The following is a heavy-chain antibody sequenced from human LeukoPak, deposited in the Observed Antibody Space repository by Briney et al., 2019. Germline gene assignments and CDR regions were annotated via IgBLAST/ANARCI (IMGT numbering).Heavy chain of an antibody. D-gene: IGHD2-8*01. Sequence: PSETLSLTCAVYGGSFSGYYWSWIRQPPGKGLEWIGEINHSGSTNYNPSLKSRVTISVDTSKNQFSLKLSSVTAADTAVYYCARDRNGPLHYDYWGQGTLVTVSS. CDR3: ARDRNGPLHYDY. CDR2: INHSGST. CDR1: GGSFSGYY. V-gene: IGHV4-34*01. J-gene: IGHJ4*02.